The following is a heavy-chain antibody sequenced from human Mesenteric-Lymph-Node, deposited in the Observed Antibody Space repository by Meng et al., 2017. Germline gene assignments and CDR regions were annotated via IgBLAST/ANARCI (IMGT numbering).Heavy chain of an antibody. V-gene: IGHV1-2*06. J-gene: IGHJ6*02. CDR2: INLNTGAA. Sequence: ASVTVSCKASGYTFTDYHMHWVRQAPGHGLEWVGRINLNTGAADFAQKFQGRVTMTRDTSISTAYMELSSLRSEDTAVYYCATGKIGGYDPYYYYYGMDVWGQGTTVTVSS. CDR3: ATGKIGGYDPYYYYYGMDV. D-gene: IGHD5-12*01. CDR1: GYTFTDYH.